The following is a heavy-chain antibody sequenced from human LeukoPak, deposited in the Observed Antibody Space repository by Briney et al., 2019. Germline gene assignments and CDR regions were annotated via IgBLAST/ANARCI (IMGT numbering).Heavy chain of an antibody. CDR3: ARDSRATSGWKTFDY. J-gene: IGHJ4*02. Sequence: GGSLRLSCAASGFTFSSYWMSWVRQAPGKGLEWVANIKQDGSEKYYVDSVKGRFTISRDNAKNSLYLQMNSLRAEDAAVYYCARDSRATSGWKTFDYWGQGTLVTVSS. D-gene: IGHD6-19*01. CDR2: IKQDGSEK. CDR1: GFTFSSYW. V-gene: IGHV3-7*01.